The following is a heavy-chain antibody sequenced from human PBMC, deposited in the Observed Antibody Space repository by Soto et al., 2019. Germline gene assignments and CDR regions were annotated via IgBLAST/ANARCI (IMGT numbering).Heavy chain of an antibody. D-gene: IGHD5-12*01. V-gene: IGHV3-7*01. CDR1: GFTFSNYW. CDR3: ASEAWPPYYYYYYMDV. J-gene: IGHJ6*03. Sequence: GGSLRLSCAASGFTFSNYWMSWVRQAPGKGLEWVANIRHDGSEKYYVDSVKGRFTISRDNAKNSLYLQMNSLRAEDTAVYYCASEAWPPYYYYYYMDVWGKGTTVTVSS. CDR2: IRHDGSEK.